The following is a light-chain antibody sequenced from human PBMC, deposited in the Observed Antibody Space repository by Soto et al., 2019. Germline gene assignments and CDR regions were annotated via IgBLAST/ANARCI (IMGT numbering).Light chain of an antibody. CDR2: DAS. CDR3: QHYGTSPLLT. V-gene: IGKV3-20*01. Sequence: EIVMTQSPATLSVSPGERATLSCRASQSVRSYLAWYQHKHGQAPRLLIYDASSRATGIPDRFSGSGSGTDFTLTISRLEPEDFAVYYCQHYGTSPLLTFGQGTKV. J-gene: IGKJ1*01. CDR1: QSVRSY.